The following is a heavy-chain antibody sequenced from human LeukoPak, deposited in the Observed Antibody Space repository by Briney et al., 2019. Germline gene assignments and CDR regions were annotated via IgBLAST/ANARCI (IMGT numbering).Heavy chain of an antibody. Sequence: GGSLRLSCAASGFTFRSYRVNWVRQAPGKGLEWVSSISSSSSYIYYADSVKGRFTISRDNAKNSLYLQMNSLRAEDTAVYYCARDPESSSGWYDAFDIWGQGTMVTVSS. D-gene: IGHD6-19*01. CDR1: GFTFRSYR. CDR3: ARDPESSSGWYDAFDI. V-gene: IGHV3-21*01. CDR2: ISSSSSYI. J-gene: IGHJ3*02.